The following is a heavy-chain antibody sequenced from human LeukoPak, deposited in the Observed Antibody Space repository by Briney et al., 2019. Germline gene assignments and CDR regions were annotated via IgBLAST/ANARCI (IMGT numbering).Heavy chain of an antibody. D-gene: IGHD3-10*01. CDR2: MNPNSGNT. V-gene: IGHV1-8*02. J-gene: IGHJ6*03. CDR3: ARGPGEIIYYYYYMDV. Sequence: GASVKVSCKASGYTFTSSGISWVRQATGQGLEWMGWMNPNSGNTGYAQKFQGRVTMTRKTSISTAYMELSSLRSEDTAVYYCARGPGEIIYYYYYMDVWGKGTTVTVSS. CDR1: GYTFTSSG.